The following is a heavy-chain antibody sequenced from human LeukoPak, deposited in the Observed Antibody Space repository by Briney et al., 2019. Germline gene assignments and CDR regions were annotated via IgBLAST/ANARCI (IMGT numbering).Heavy chain of an antibody. V-gene: IGHV3-48*04. CDR1: GFTFSSYS. Sequence: GGSLRLSCAASGFTFSSYSMNWVRQAPGKGLEWVSYISSSSSTIYYADSVKGRFTISRDNAKNSLYLQMNSLRAEDTAVYYCARDQGNYDYVWHDYWGQGTLVTVSS. D-gene: IGHD3-16*01. J-gene: IGHJ4*02. CDR3: ARDQGNYDYVWHDY. CDR2: ISSSSSTI.